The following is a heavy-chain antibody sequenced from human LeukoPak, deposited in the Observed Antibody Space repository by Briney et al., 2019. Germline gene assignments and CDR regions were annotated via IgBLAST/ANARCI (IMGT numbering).Heavy chain of an antibody. V-gene: IGHV3-74*01. Sequence: GGSLRLSCAASGFTFSNYCMHWVRQIPGKGLVWVSRICPDGTVTNYADSVKGRFTISRDNAKNMVFVQMNSLRADDTAVYYCVRDFRSADYWGQGILVTVSS. CDR1: GFTFSNYC. CDR3: VRDFRSADY. J-gene: IGHJ4*02. CDR2: ICPDGTVT.